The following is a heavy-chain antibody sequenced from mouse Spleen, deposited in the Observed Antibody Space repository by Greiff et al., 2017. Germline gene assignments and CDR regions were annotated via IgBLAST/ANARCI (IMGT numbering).Heavy chain of an antibody. CDR3: ARHEGLPLDY. Sequence: EVKLQESGGGLVKPGGSLKLSCAASGFTFSDYGMHWVRQAPEKGLEWVAYISSGSSTIYYADTVKGRFTISRDNAKNTLFLQMTSLRSEDTAMYYCARHEGLPLDYWGQGTTLTVSS. CDR1: GFTFSDYG. D-gene: IGHD2-4*01. CDR2: ISSGSSTI. V-gene: IGHV5-17*01. J-gene: IGHJ2*01.